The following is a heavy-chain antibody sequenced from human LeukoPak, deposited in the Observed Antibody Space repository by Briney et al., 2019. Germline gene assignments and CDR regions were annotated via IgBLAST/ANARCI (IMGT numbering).Heavy chain of an antibody. CDR3: ASPSPREYSSTPWVFDY. V-gene: IGHV1-69*13. J-gene: IGHJ4*02. CDR2: IIPIFGTA. CDR1: GGTFSSYA. D-gene: IGHD6-6*01. Sequence: GASVKVSCKASGGTFSSYAISWVRQAPGQGLEWMGGIIPIFGTANYAQKFQGRVTITADESTSTAYMELSSLRSEDTAVYYCASPSPREYSSTPWVFDYWGQGTLVTVSS.